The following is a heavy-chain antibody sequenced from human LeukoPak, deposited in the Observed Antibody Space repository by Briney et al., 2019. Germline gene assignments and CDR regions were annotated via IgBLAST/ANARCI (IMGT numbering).Heavy chain of an antibody. D-gene: IGHD6-19*01. CDR2: ISGGGGST. Sequence: HPGGSLRLSCAASGFTFTSYSMNWVRQAPGKGLEWVSTISGGGGSTYYADSVKGRFTISRDNSKNTLYLQMNSLRAEDTAVYYCARDDSKWLVPLLNYYYGMDVWGQGTTVTVSS. CDR3: ARDDSKWLVPLLNYYYGMDV. J-gene: IGHJ6*02. V-gene: IGHV3-23*01. CDR1: GFTFTSYS.